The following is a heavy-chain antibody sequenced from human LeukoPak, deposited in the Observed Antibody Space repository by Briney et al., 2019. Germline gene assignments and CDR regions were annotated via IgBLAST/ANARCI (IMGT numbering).Heavy chain of an antibody. CDR1: GFTFSDYY. V-gene: IGHV3-11*04. J-gene: IGHJ5*02. D-gene: IGHD3-9*01. CDR2: ISSSGSTI. Sequence: PGGSLRLSCAASGFTFSDYYMSWIRQAPGKGLEWVSYISSSGSTIYYADSVKGRFTISRDNAKNSLYLQMNSLRAEDTAVYYCARGGPPQQYYDILTGYFWGNWFDPWGQGTLVTVSS. CDR3: ARGGPPQQYYDILTGYFWGNWFDP.